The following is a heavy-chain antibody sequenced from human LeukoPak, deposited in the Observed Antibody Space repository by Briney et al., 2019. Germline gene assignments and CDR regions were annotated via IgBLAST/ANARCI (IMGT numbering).Heavy chain of an antibody. D-gene: IGHD2-15*01. CDR3: ANPCSGGICYPDY. V-gene: IGHV3-23*01. CDR2: ISAGGTTT. Sequence: GGSLRLSCATSGFTFTSYAVSWVRQAPGKGLEWVSAISAGGTTTYYADSVKGRFTISRDDSRNTLYLQMDSLRVEDTAVYYCANPCSGGICYPDYWGQGTLVTVSS. CDR1: GFTFTSYA. J-gene: IGHJ4*02.